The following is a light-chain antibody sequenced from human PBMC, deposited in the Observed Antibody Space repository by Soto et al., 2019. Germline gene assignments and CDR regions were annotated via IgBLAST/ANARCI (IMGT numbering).Light chain of an antibody. CDR1: SSDIGSYNL. V-gene: IGLV2-23*02. CDR2: EVN. Sequence: QSVLTQPASVSGSPGQSIAISCTGTSSDIGSYNLVSWHQQHPGKAPKLMIFEVNKRPSGVSNRFSGSKSGNTASLTISGVQTEDEADYYCCSFAGSGTGVFGTGTKVT. J-gene: IGLJ1*01. CDR3: CSFAGSGTGV.